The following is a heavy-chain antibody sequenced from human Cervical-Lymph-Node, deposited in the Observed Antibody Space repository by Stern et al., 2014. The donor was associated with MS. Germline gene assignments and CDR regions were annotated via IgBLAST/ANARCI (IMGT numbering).Heavy chain of an antibody. CDR3: ARQYDGYEASDY. D-gene: IGHD5-12*01. CDR1: GYRFHTHW. CDR2: IDPSDSKI. V-gene: IGHV5-51*01. Sequence: EVQLVESGSDMKQPGESLMISCPASGYRFHTHWTAWVRQTPGKGLEWIGIIDPSDSKIRYSPSFEGQVTISADKSSSTAYLQWHSLKASDTAMYYCARQYDGYEASDYWGQGTLVTVSS. J-gene: IGHJ4*02.